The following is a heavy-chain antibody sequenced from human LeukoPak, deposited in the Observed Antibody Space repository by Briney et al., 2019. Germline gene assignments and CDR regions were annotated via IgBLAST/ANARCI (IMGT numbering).Heavy chain of an antibody. Sequence: GGSLRLSCAVSGFTFSSYSVNWVRQAPGKGLEWVGSISTRTSYIYYADSVKGRFTISRDNAENSLFLQMNSLRAEDTAVYYCARGSTGGYSGYDATRKSFDYWGQGTLVSVSS. J-gene: IGHJ4*02. CDR2: ISTRTSYI. V-gene: IGHV3-21*01. CDR1: GFTFSSYS. CDR3: ARGSTGGYSGYDATRKSFDY. D-gene: IGHD5-12*01.